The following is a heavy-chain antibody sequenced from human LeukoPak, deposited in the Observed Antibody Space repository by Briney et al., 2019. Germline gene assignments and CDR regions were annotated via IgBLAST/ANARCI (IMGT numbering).Heavy chain of an antibody. CDR2: INHSGST. CDR3: ARGPYSSGWRLFDY. Sequence: SETLSLTCAVYGESFSGYYWSWIRQPPGKGLEWIGEINHSGSTNYNPSLKSRVTISVDTSKNQFSLKLSSVTAADTAVYYCARGPYSSGWRLFDYWGQGTLVTVSS. J-gene: IGHJ4*02. V-gene: IGHV4-34*01. D-gene: IGHD6-19*01. CDR1: GESFSGYY.